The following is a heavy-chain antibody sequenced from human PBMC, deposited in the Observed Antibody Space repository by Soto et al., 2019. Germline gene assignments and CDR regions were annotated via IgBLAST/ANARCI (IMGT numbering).Heavy chain of an antibody. CDR1: GDSFTNYW. CDR2: IYPGDSDT. D-gene: IGHD3-10*01. J-gene: IGHJ4*02. Sequence: PVESLKISCNVSGDSFTNYWIGWGGQMPGKGLEWMGIIYPGDSDTRYSPSFQGQVTISADKSISTVYLQWISLKASDTAMYYCARPGSHTFDYWGQGTLVTVSS. CDR3: ARPGSHTFDY. V-gene: IGHV5-51*01.